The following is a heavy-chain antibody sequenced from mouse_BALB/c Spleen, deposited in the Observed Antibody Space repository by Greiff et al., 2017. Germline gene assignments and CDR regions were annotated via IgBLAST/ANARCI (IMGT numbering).Heavy chain of an antibody. CDR2: IDPSDSET. CDR1: GYSFTSYW. Sequence: VQLQQSGPQLVRPGASVKISCKASGYSFTSYWMHWVKQRPGQGLELIGMIDPSDSETRLNQKFKDKATLTVDKSSSTAYMQLSSPTSEDSAVYYCAGSNPAWFAYWGQGTLVTVSA. V-gene: IGHV1-74*01. D-gene: IGHD4-1*01. J-gene: IGHJ3*01. CDR3: AGSNPAWFAY.